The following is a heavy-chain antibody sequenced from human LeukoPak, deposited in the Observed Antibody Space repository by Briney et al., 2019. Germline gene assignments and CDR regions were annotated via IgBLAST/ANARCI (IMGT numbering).Heavy chain of an antibody. V-gene: IGHV4-59*12. CDR3: ARRTVTKKNDY. CDR1: GGSISSYY. Sequence: SETLSLTCTVSGGSISSYYWSWIRQPPGKGLEWIGYIYYSGSTNYNPSLKSRVTISVDTSKNQFSLKLSSVTAADTAVYYCARRTVTKKNDYWGQGTLVTVSS. D-gene: IGHD4-11*01. CDR2: IYYSGST. J-gene: IGHJ4*02.